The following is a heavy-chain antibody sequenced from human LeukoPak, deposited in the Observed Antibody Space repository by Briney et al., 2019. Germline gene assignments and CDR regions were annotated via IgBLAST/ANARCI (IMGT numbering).Heavy chain of an antibody. CDR3: ARCGEASYDILTGYSRFDY. J-gene: IGHJ4*02. Sequence: ASVKVSCKASGYTFTSYAMHWVRQAPGQRLEWMGWINAGNGNTKYSQKFQGRVTITRDTSTSTVYMELSSLRSEDTAVYYCARCGEASYDILTGYSRFDYWGQGTLVTVSS. D-gene: IGHD3-9*01. CDR2: INAGNGNT. CDR1: GYTFTSYA. V-gene: IGHV1-3*01.